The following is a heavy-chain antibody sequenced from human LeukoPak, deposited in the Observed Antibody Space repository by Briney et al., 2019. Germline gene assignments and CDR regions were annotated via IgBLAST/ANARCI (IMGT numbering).Heavy chain of an antibody. Sequence: ASVKVSCKASRYTFTGYYMHWVRQAPGQGLEWMGRINPNSGGTNYAQKLQGRVTMTTDTSTSTAYMELRSLRSDDTAVYYCARDVMGPVAVAYFDYWGQGTLVTVSS. V-gene: IGHV1-2*06. D-gene: IGHD6-19*01. CDR1: RYTFTGYY. CDR2: INPNSGGT. J-gene: IGHJ4*02. CDR3: ARDVMGPVAVAYFDY.